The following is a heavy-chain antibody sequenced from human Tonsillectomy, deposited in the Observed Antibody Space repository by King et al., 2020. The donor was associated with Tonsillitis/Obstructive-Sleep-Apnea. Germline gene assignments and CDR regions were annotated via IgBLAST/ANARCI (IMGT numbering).Heavy chain of an antibody. CDR3: ARAGGHYYDFWSGPHWYFDL. J-gene: IGHJ2*01. CDR2: ISYDGSNR. CDR1: GFTFRSYG. Sequence: HVQLVESGGGVVQPGRSLRLSCAASGFTFRSYGIHWVRQAPGKGLEWVAVISYDGSNRYYADSVKGRFTISRDNSKNTLYLQMNSLRAEDTAVYYCARAGGHYYDFWSGPHWYFDLWGRGTLLTVSS. D-gene: IGHD3-3*01. V-gene: IGHV3-30*04.